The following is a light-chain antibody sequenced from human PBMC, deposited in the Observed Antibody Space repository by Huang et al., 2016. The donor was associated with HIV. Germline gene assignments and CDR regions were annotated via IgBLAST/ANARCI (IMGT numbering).Light chain of an antibody. CDR3: QQRSNWPIT. Sequence: EIVLTQSPATLSLSPGERAPLSCRASQSVSSYLAWYQQKPGQAPRLFIYDASNRATGIPARFSGSGSGTDFTLTISSLEPEDFAVYYCQQRSNWPITFGQGTRLEIK. CDR2: DAS. V-gene: IGKV3-11*01. CDR1: QSVSSY. J-gene: IGKJ5*01.